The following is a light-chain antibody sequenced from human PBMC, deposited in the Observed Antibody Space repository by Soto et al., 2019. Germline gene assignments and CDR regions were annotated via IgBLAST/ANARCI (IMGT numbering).Light chain of an antibody. Sequence: QSVLTQPPSASGTPGQRVTISCSGSSSNIGGNSVNWYQQLPGTAPKRLIYSSDQRPSGVPDRFSGSKSGTSASLAISGLQSDDEADYYCAAWDDSLNGPLFGGGTKLTVL. J-gene: IGLJ2*01. CDR2: SSD. V-gene: IGLV1-44*01. CDR1: SSNIGGNS. CDR3: AAWDDSLNGPL.